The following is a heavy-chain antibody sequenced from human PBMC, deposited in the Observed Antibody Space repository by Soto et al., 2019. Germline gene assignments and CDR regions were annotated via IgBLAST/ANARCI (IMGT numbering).Heavy chain of an antibody. V-gene: IGHV4-59*01. J-gene: IGHJ6*02. CDR3: ARDLGVAAAAATSPAGHYYGMDV. CDR1: GGSISSYY. CDR2: IYYSGST. Sequence: SETLSLTCTVSGGSISSYYWSWIRQPPGKGLEWIGYIYYSGSTNYNPSLKSRVTISVDTSKNQFSLKLSSVTAADTAVYYCARDLGVAAAAATSPAGHYYGMDVWGQGTTVTVSS. D-gene: IGHD6-13*01.